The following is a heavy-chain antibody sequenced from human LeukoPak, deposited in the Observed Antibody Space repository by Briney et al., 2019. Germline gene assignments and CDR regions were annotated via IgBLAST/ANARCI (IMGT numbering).Heavy chain of an antibody. CDR2: INPNSGGT. CDR1: GYTFTGYY. Sequence: ASVKVFCKASGYTFTGYYMHWVRQAPGQGLEWMGWINPNSGGTNYAQKFQGRVTMTRDTSISTAYMELSRLRSDDTAVYYCARVKWFGELLLDYWGQGTLVTVSS. V-gene: IGHV1-2*02. J-gene: IGHJ4*02. CDR3: ARVKWFGELLLDY. D-gene: IGHD3-10*01.